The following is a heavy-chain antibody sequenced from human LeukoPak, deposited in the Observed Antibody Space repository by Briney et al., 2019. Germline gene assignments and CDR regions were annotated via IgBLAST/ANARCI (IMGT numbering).Heavy chain of an antibody. CDR1: GYTFTSYG. D-gene: IGHD3-10*01. J-gene: IGHJ3*02. CDR3: ARLPRGAFDI. V-gene: IGHV1-46*01. Sequence: GASVKVSCKASGYTFTSYGISWVRQAPGQGLEWMGIINPSGGSTSYAQKFQGRVTMTRDTSTSTVYMELSSLRSEDTAVYYCARLPRGAFDIWGQGTMVTVSS. CDR2: INPSGGST.